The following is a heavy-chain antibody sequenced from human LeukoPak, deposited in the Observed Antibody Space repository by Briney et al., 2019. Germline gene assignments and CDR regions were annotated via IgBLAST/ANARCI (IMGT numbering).Heavy chain of an antibody. Sequence: SETLSLTCTVSGDSISNGVKYWSWIRQHPGRGLEWIGYIYHSGRSYYNPSLKSRITMSVDTSKNQFSLNLSSVTAADTAVYYCARERAVGCSSTSCYTEGFDYWGQGTLVTVSS. CDR1: GDSISNGVKY. V-gene: IGHV4-31*03. CDR2: IYHSGRS. J-gene: IGHJ4*02. CDR3: ARERAVGCSSTSCYTEGFDY. D-gene: IGHD2-2*02.